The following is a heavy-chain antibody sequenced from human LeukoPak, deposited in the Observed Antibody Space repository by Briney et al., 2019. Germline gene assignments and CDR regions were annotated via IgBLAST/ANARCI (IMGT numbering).Heavy chain of an antibody. V-gene: IGHV1-46*01. CDR3: ARDRLDCSSTSCYVYGMDV. D-gene: IGHD2-2*01. Sequence: GASVKVSCKASGYTFTSYYMHWVRQAPGQGLEWMGIINPSGGSTSCAQKFQGRVTMTRDTSTSTVYMELSSLRSEDTAVYYCARDRLDCSSTSCYVYGMDVWGKGTTVTVSS. J-gene: IGHJ6*04. CDR2: INPSGGST. CDR1: GYTFTSYY.